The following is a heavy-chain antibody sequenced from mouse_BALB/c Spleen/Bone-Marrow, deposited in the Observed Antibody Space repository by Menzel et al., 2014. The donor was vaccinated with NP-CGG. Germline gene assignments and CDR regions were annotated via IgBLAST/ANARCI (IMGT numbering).Heavy chain of an antibody. CDR2: IDPANGNT. D-gene: IGHD2-14*01. V-gene: IGHV14-3*02. Sequence: EVKLQESGAELVKPGASVKLSCTASGFNIKDTYMHWVKQRPEQGLEWIGRIDPANGNTKYDPKFQGKATITADTSSNTAYLQLSSLTSEDTAVYYGASYRYGWYFDVWGAGTTVTVSS. CDR3: ASYRYGWYFDV. J-gene: IGHJ1*01. CDR1: GFNIKDTY.